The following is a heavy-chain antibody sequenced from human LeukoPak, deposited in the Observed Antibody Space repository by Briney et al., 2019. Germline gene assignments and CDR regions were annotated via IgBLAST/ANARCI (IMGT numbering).Heavy chain of an antibody. D-gene: IGHD1-26*01. CDR3: ARDHSWSQWVDY. CDR2: ICSSSSYI. CDR1: GFTFSSYR. J-gene: IGHJ4*02. Sequence: GGPLRLSCAASGFTFSSYRMNWVRQAPGKGLEWVSSICSSSSYIYYADPVKGRFTISRDNAKNSLYLQMNSLRAEDTAVYYCARDHSWSQWVDYWGQGTLVTVSS. V-gene: IGHV3-21*01.